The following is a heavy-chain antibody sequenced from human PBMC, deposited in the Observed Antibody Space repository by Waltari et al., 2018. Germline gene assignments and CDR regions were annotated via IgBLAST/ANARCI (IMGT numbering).Heavy chain of an antibody. CDR3: ARSLEGAFDV. J-gene: IGHJ3*01. V-gene: IGHV3-48*02. CDR1: GFRFSIYS. Sequence: EVQLVESGGGLVQPGGSLTLSCAASGFRFSIYSMNWVRQAPGKGLEWASYITSDIRTIKYAESVKGRFTISRDNAKGLVFLQMNSLRDDDTAVYYCARSLEGAFDVWGQGTVVTVSS. CDR2: ITSDIRTI. D-gene: IGHD3-3*01.